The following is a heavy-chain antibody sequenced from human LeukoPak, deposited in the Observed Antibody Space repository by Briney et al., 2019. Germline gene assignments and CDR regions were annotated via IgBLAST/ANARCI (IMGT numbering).Heavy chain of an antibody. Sequence: GGSLRLSCAASGFTFSSYSMNWVRQAPGKGLEWVSSISSSSYIYYADSVKGRFTISRDNAKNSLYLQMNSLRAEDTAVYYCAKRRLWFGEPADAFDIWGQGTMVTVSS. V-gene: IGHV3-21*04. CDR3: AKRRLWFGEPADAFDI. J-gene: IGHJ3*02. CDR2: ISSSSYI. CDR1: GFTFSSYS. D-gene: IGHD3-10*01.